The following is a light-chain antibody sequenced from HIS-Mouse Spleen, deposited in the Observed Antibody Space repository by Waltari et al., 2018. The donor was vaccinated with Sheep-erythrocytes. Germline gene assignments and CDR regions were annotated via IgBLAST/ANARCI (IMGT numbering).Light chain of an antibody. CDR2: AAS. CDR1: QGISSY. J-gene: IGKJ3*01. Sequence: DIQLTQSPSFLSASVGDRVTITCRASQGISSYLAWYQQKPGKAPKLLIYAASTLQSGVPSRFSGSGSGTEFTLTICSLQPEDFATYYCQQLNSYPPAFCPGTKVDIK. V-gene: IGKV1-9*01. CDR3: QQLNSYPPA.